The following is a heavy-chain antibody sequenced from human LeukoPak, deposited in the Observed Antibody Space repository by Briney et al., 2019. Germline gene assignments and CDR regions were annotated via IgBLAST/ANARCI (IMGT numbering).Heavy chain of an antibody. V-gene: IGHV1-18*01. CDR2: ISAYNGNT. D-gene: IGHD1-26*01. CDR1: GYTFTSYG. Sequence: ASLKVSCTASGYTFTSYGISWVRHGPGQGLEWMGWISAYNGNTNYAQKLPGRVTMTTDTSTSTSYKELRRLRSDDTAVYYCARAGLYSGSYGGDYWGQGTLVTVSS. CDR3: ARAGLYSGSYGGDY. J-gene: IGHJ4*02.